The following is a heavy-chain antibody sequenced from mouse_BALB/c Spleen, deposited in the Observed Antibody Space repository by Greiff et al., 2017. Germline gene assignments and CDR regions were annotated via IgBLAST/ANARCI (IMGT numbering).Heavy chain of an antibody. CDR3: ARTGRDAMDY. D-gene: IGHD4-1*01. Sequence: EVKLVESGGGLVKPGGSLKLSCAASGFTFSSYAMSWVRQSPEKRLEWVAEISSGGSYTYYPDTVTCRFTISRDNAKNTLYLEMSSLRSEDTAMYYCARTGRDAMDYWGQGTSVTVSS. V-gene: IGHV5-9-4*01. J-gene: IGHJ4*01. CDR2: ISSGGSYT. CDR1: GFTFSSYA.